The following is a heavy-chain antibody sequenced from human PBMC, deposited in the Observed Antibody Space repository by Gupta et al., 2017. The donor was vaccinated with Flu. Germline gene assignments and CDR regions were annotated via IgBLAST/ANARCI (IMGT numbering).Heavy chain of an antibody. D-gene: IGHD1-26*01. CDR3: ARAPKWELHWGDP. CDR2: ISGNNGNT. J-gene: IGHJ5*02. Sequence: QVQLVQSGPEVKEPGASAKVSCTSSGYSFTSYGINWVRQAPGQGREWVGWISGNNGNTNYAKKFQGRVTLTADTSTTTAYLDLRGLRSDDTAIFYCARAPKWELHWGDPWGQGTLVTVSS. CDR1: GYSFTSYG. V-gene: IGHV1-18*04.